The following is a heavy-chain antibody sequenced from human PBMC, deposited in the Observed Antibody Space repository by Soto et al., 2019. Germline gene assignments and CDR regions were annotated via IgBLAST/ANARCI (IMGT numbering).Heavy chain of an antibody. CDR2: ICATSTTI. J-gene: IGHJ4*02. V-gene: IGHV3-48*04. Sequence: EVQLVESGGGLVQPGGSLRLSCIASGFTFSSYSMVWVRQAPGKGLEWISYICATSTTIYYADSVKGRFTVSRDNTQNSLFLLMNSLRAEDTAIYYCARDKGWAFDYWGQGTLVTVPS. CDR3: ARDKGWAFDY. CDR1: GFTFSSYS. D-gene: IGHD6-19*01.